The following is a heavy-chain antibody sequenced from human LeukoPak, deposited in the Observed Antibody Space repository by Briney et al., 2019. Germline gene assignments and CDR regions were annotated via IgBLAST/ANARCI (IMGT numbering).Heavy chain of an antibody. CDR2: ISYDGSNK. V-gene: IGHV3-30*03. D-gene: IGHD4-17*01. CDR3: AREGMTPVPYYYGMDV. CDR1: GFTFSSYG. Sequence: PGGSLRLSCAASGFTFSSYGMHWVRQAPGKGLEWVAVISYDGSNKYYAGSVKGRFTVSRDNSKNTLFLQMNSLRAEDTAVYYCAREGMTPVPYYYGMDVWGKGTTVTVSS. J-gene: IGHJ6*04.